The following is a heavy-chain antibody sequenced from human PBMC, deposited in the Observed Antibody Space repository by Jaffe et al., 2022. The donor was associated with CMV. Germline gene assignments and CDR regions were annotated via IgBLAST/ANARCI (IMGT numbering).Heavy chain of an antibody. Sequence: QLQLQESGPGLVKPSETLSLTCTVSGGSISSSSYYWGWIRQPPGKGLEWIGSIYYSGSTYYNPSLKSRVTISVDTSKNQFSLKLSSVTAADTAVYYCARHWPGLGGDGYDLDYWGQGTLVTVSS. D-gene: IGHD5-12*01. CDR1: GGSISSSSYY. CDR3: ARHWPGLGGDGYDLDY. CDR2: IYYSGST. V-gene: IGHV4-39*01. J-gene: IGHJ4*02.